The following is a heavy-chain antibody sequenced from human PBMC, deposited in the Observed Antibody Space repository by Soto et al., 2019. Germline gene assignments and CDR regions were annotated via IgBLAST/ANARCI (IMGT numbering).Heavy chain of an antibody. V-gene: IGHV3-53*04. CDR2: IYSGGST. CDR1: GFTVSSNY. Sequence: EVQLVESGGGLVQPGGSLRLSCAASGFTVSSNYMSWVRQAPGKGLEWVSVIYSGGSTYYADSVKGRFTISRHNSKNTLYLQMNSLRAEDTAVYYCARERALREPNSSSSGYYYYMDVWGKGTTVTVSS. CDR3: ARERALREPNSSSSGYYYYMDV. J-gene: IGHJ6*03. D-gene: IGHD6-6*01.